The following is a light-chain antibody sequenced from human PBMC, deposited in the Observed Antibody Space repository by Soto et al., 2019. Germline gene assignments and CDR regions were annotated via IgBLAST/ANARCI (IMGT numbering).Light chain of an antibody. Sequence: EIVMTQSPATLSESPGDRGTLSCRASQSVSSNLAWYQQKPGQAPRLLIYGASTRATGIPARFSGSGSGTEFTLTISSLQSEDFAVYYCQQYNNWPWTFGQGTKVEIK. CDR2: GAS. V-gene: IGKV3-15*01. CDR1: QSVSSN. J-gene: IGKJ1*01. CDR3: QQYNNWPWT.